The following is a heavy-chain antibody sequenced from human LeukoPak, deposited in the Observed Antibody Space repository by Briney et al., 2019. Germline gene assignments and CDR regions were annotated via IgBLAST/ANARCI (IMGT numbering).Heavy chain of an antibody. CDR1: GFTFSSFG. V-gene: IGHV3-23*01. D-gene: IGHD3-10*01. CDR2: ISGSGGST. J-gene: IGHJ4*02. Sequence: QSGGSLRLSCVASGFTFSSFGMSWVRQAPGKGLEWVSSISGSGGSTYYAASVKGRFTISRDNSKNTLYLQMNSLRAEDTALYYCAKTGSVRGGYWGQGTLVTVSS. CDR3: AKTGSVRGGY.